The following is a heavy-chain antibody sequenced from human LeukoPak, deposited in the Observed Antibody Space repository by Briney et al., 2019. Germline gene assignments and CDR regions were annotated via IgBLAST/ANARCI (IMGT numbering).Heavy chain of an antibody. V-gene: IGHV4-59*08. D-gene: IGHD5-18*01. CDR2: IYYSGST. J-gene: IGHJ4*02. Sequence: SETLSLTCTVSGGSISSYYWSWIRQPPGKGLEWIGYIYYSGSTNYNPSLKSRVTISVDTSKNQFSLKLSSVTAADTAMYYCATYSYGYSFDYWGQGTLVTVSS. CDR1: GGSISSYY. CDR3: ATYSYGYSFDY.